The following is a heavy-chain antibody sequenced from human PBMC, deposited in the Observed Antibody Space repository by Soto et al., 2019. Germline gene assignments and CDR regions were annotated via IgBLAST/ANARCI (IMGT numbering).Heavy chain of an antibody. CDR1: GGSFSGYY. J-gene: IGHJ5*02. D-gene: IGHD3-9*01. CDR3: AISLKYYDILTGYSFDP. V-gene: IGHV4-34*01. Sequence: SETLSLTCAVYGGSFSGYYWSWIRQPPGKGLEWIGEINHSGSTNYNPSLKSRVTISVDTSKNQFSLKLSSVTAADTAVYYCAISLKYYDILTGYSFDPWGQETLVTVSS. CDR2: INHSGST.